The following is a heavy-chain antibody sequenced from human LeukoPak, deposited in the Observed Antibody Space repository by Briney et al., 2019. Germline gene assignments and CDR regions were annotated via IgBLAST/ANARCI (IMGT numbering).Heavy chain of an antibody. CDR1: GFTFSSYS. Sequence: PGGSLRLSCAASGFTFSSYSMNWVRQAPGKGLVWVSRINSDGSSTSYADSVKGRFTISRDNAKNTLYLQMNSLRAEDTAVYYCAALGVVYYGSGSPINDYWGQGTLVTVSS. CDR2: INSDGSST. D-gene: IGHD3-10*01. CDR3: AALGVVYYGSGSPINDY. J-gene: IGHJ4*02. V-gene: IGHV3-74*01.